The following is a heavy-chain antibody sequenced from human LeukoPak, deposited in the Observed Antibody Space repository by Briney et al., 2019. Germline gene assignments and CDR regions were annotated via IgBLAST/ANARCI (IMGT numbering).Heavy chain of an antibody. CDR2: IIPIFGTA. V-gene: IGHV1-69*05. CDR1: GGTFISYA. Sequence: SVKVSCKASGGTFISYAISWVRQAPGQGGEWRRGIIPIFGTANYAQKFQGRVTITTDESTSTAYMELSSLRSEDTAVYYCAPTGYGSGSSRRDWFDPWGQGTLVTVSS. CDR3: APTGYGSGSSRRDWFDP. J-gene: IGHJ5*02. D-gene: IGHD3-10*01.